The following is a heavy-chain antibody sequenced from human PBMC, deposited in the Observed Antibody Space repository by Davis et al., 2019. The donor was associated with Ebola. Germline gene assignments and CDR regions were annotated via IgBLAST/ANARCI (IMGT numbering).Heavy chain of an antibody. Sequence: LSLTCAASGFTFSSYWMHWVRQAPGKGLVWVSRIATDGSSSNYADSVKGRFTISRDNAESTMYLQMNSLRADDTAVYYCARGVLNSFGFWFYSWGQGTLVTVSS. CDR2: IATDGSSS. D-gene: IGHD3-3*01. V-gene: IGHV3-74*01. CDR3: ARGVLNSFGFWFYS. J-gene: IGHJ5*01. CDR1: GFTFSSYW.